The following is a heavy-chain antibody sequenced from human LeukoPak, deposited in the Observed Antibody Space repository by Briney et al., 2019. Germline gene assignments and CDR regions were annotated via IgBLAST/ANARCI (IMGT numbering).Heavy chain of an antibody. J-gene: IGHJ6*03. CDR2: IYHSGST. CDR3: ARDRLYCSSTSCYTLDYYYYMDV. V-gene: IGHV4-30-2*01. CDR1: GGSISSGGYY. D-gene: IGHD2-2*02. Sequence: PSQTLSLTCTVSGGSISSGGYYWSWIRQPPGKGLEWIGYIYHSGSTYYNPSLKSRVTISVDRSKNQFSLKLSSVTAADTAVYYCARDRLYCSSTSCYTLDYYYYMDVWGRGTTVTVSS.